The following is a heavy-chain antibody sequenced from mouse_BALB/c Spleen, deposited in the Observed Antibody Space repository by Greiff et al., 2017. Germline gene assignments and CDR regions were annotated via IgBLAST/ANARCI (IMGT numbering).Heavy chain of an antibody. D-gene: IGHD2-3*01. Sequence: EVQRVESGGGLVKPGGSLKLSCAASGFTFSDSYMYWVRQTPEKRLEWVATISDGGSYTYYPDSVKGRFTISRDNAKNNLYLQMSSLTSEDTAMYYCARDSFYDGYRPFDYWGQGTLVTVSA. CDR3: ARDSFYDGYRPFDY. CDR1: GFTFSDSY. CDR2: ISDGGSYT. J-gene: IGHJ3*01. V-gene: IGHV5-4*02.